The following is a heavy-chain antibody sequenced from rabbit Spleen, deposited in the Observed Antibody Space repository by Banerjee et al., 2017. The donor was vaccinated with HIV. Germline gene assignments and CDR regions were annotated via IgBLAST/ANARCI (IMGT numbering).Heavy chain of an antibody. J-gene: IGHJ6*01. CDR2: IDPIFGGT. CDR3: VRGASGSGYYSL. CDR1: GFDFSSYY. D-gene: IGHD1-1*01. Sequence: QQLVESGGGLVKPGGSLKLSCKASGFDFSSYYMSWVRQAPGKGLEWIGYIDPIFGGTYYATWVNGRFTISSHNAQNTLYLQLNSLTAADTATYFCVRGASGSGYYSLWGPGTLVTVS. V-gene: IGHV1S7*01.